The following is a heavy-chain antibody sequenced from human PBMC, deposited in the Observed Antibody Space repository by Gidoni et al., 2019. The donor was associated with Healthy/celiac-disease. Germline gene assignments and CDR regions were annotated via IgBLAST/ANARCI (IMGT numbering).Heavy chain of an antibody. J-gene: IGHJ4*02. Sequence: EVQLVESGGGLVQHGGSLRLSCSASGFTFSSYAMDWVRQAPGKGLEYVSAISSNGGSTYYADSVKGRFTISRDNSKNTLYLQMSSLRAEDTAVYYCVKGDSGSYYDPIDYWGQGTLVTVSS. CDR3: VKGDSGSYYDPIDY. CDR2: ISSNGGST. CDR1: GFTFSSYA. D-gene: IGHD1-26*01. V-gene: IGHV3-64D*06.